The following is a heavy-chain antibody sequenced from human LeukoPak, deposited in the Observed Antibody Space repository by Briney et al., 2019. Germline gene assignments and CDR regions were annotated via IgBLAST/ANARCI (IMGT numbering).Heavy chain of an antibody. V-gene: IGHV3-33*01. CDR2: IWHDGSHK. CDR1: GFAFNTYA. CDR3: AREIFGSGSYPGF. J-gene: IGHJ4*02. D-gene: IGHD3-10*01. Sequence: GRSLRLSCAASGFAFNTYAMHWVRQAPGQGLEWVALIWHDGSHKFYSNSVRGQFTISRDNSKNMVSLQMNNLRPEDTAVYYCAREIFGSGSYPGFWGQGTLVTVSS.